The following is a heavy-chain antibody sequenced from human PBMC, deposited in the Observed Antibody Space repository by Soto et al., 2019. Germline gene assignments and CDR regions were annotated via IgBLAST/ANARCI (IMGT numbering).Heavy chain of an antibody. Sequence: SETLSLTCAVYGGSLSGYYWSWIRQPPGKGLEWIREINHSGSTNYNPSLKSRVTISVDRSKNQFSLKLSSVTAADTAVYYCARVPGPWGQGTLVTVSS. CDR3: ARVPGP. J-gene: IGHJ5*02. CDR1: GGSLSGYY. V-gene: IGHV4-34*01. CDR2: INHSGST.